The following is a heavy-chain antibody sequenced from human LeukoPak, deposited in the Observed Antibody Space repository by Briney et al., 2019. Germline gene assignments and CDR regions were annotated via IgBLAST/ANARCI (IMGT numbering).Heavy chain of an antibody. V-gene: IGHV1-46*01. J-gene: IGHJ6*02. CDR1: GYTFPSYY. CDR2: INPSGGST. D-gene: IGHD4-17*01. CDR3: ARGGDYGDYYYYYGMDV. Sequence: ASVQVSCKASGYTFPSYYMHWVRQAPGQGLEWMGIINPSGGSTSYAQKFQGRVTMTRDTSTSTVYMELSSLRSEDTAVYYCARGGDYGDYYYYYGMDVWGQGTTVTVSS.